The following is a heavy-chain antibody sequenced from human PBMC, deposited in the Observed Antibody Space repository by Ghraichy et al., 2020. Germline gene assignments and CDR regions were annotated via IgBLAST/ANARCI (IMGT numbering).Heavy chain of an antibody. V-gene: IGHV3-7*04. CDR2: IKKEDGSEK. CDR1: GFTFSSHW. Sequence: GGSLRLSCAASGFTFSSHWMSWVRQAPGKGLELVANIKKEDGSEKYYMDSVKGRFTISRDNAKNSLYLQLNSLRAEDTAVYYCARGHYGMDVWGQGTTVTVSS. J-gene: IGHJ6*02. CDR3: ARGHYGMDV.